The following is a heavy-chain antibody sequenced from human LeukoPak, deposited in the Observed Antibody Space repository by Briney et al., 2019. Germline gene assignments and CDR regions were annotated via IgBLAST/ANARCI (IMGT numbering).Heavy chain of an antibody. D-gene: IGHD6-13*01. CDR3: ARIAAAGNRRLNY. CDR2: MNPNSGNT. Sequence: ASVKVSCKASGYTFTSYDINWVRQATGQGLEWMGWMNPNSGNTGYAQKFQGRITMTRNTSISTAYMELSSLTSEDTAVYYCARIAAAGNRRLNYWGQGTLDTVSS. V-gene: IGHV1-8*01. J-gene: IGHJ4*02. CDR1: GYTFTSYD.